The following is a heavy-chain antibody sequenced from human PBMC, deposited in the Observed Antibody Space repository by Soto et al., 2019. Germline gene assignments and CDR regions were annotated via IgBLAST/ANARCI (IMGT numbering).Heavy chain of an antibody. CDR3: ARHVPDCSDSSHCAYGLDV. Sequence: QVQLQESGPGLVRPSETLSLICTVSGGSISSYYLSWIRQPPGKGLEWIGYIYYSGTTRYNPSLRSRVTISVDSSKNQFSLKLSSLTAADTAVYHCARHVPDCSDSSHCAYGLDVWGQGTTVTVSS. J-gene: IGHJ6*02. CDR1: GGSISSYY. CDR2: IYYSGTT. V-gene: IGHV4-59*08. D-gene: IGHD2-15*01.